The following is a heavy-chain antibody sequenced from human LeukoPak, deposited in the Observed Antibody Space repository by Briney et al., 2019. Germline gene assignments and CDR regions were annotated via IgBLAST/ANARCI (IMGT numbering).Heavy chain of an antibody. CDR2: ISRSSSYT. Sequence: GGSLRLSCAASGFTFSDYYMSWIRQAPGKGLEWVSYISRSSSYTNYADSVKGRFTISRDNAKNSLYLQMNSLRAEDTAVYYCARDRRFELRGVFDYWGQGALVTDPS. CDR3: ARDRRFELRGVFDY. J-gene: IGHJ4*02. V-gene: IGHV3-11*06. D-gene: IGHD4-23*01. CDR1: GFTFSDYY.